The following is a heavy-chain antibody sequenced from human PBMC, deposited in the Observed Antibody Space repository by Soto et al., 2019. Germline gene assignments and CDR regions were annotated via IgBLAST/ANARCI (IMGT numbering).Heavy chain of an antibody. J-gene: IGHJ4*02. CDR1: GFTVSSRY. Sequence: EVQLVESGGGLIQPGGSLRLSCAASGFTVSSRYMSWVRQAPGKGLEWVSVIYTDGRTFYADSVKGRFTISRDNSKNTLYLQMVSLRGEETAVYDCARGVTVVVTGPDYWGQGQLVTVSS. CDR3: ARGVTVVVTGPDY. D-gene: IGHD1-20*01. V-gene: IGHV3-53*01. CDR2: IYTDGRT.